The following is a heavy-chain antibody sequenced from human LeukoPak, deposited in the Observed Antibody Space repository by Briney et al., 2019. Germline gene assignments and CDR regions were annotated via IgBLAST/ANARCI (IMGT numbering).Heavy chain of an antibody. J-gene: IGHJ4*02. CDR2: ISNSDDST. D-gene: IGHD6-19*01. CDR1: GFPFSSYA. Sequence: GGSLRLSCAASGFPFSSYAMSWVRQAPGKGLEWVSTISNSDDSTYYADSVKGRFTISRDNSENTLFLRMNSLRAEDTAVYYCAKAPQWLNYYFDYWGQGTLVTVSS. V-gene: IGHV3-23*01. CDR3: AKAPQWLNYYFDY.